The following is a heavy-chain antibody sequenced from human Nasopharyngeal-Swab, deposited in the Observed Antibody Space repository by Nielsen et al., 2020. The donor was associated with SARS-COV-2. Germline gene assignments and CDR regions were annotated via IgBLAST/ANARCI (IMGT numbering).Heavy chain of an antibody. D-gene: IGHD4-11*01. Sequence: SETLSLTCTVSGGSISSGGYYWSWIRQHPGKGLEWIGYIYYSGSTYYNPSLKSRVTISVDTSKNQFSLKLSSVTAADTAVYYCARHAWVYSNYVGYYYYYMDVWGKGTTVTVSS. CDR2: IYYSGST. J-gene: IGHJ6*03. V-gene: IGHV4-31*03. CDR3: ARHAWVYSNYVGYYYYYMDV. CDR1: GGSISSGGYY.